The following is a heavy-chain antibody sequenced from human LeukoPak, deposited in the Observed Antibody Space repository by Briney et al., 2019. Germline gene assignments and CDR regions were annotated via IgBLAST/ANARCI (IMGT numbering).Heavy chain of an antibody. J-gene: IGHJ3*02. CDR3: ARKDYDFWSGSPAAFDI. V-gene: IGHV4-30-4*08. Sequence: SETLSLTCTVSGGSISSGDYYWSWVGQPPGTGLGWIGYIYYSGSTYYNPSLKSRVTISVDTSKNQFSLKLSSVTAADTAVYYCARKDYDFWSGSPAAFDIWGQGTLVTVSS. CDR2: IYYSGST. D-gene: IGHD3-3*01. CDR1: GGSISSGDYY.